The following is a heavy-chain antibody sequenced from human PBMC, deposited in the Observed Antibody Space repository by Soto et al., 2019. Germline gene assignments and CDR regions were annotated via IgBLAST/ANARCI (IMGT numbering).Heavy chain of an antibody. V-gene: IGHV4-59*01. Sequence: SETLSLTCTVSGGSISSYYWSWIRQPPGKGLEWIGYIYYSGSTNYNPSLKSRVTISVDTSKNQFSLKLSSVTAADTAVYYCASNLRTGDGFDYWGQGTLVTVSS. CDR1: GGSISSYY. CDR3: ASNLRTGDGFDY. CDR2: IYYSGST. J-gene: IGHJ4*02. D-gene: IGHD7-27*01.